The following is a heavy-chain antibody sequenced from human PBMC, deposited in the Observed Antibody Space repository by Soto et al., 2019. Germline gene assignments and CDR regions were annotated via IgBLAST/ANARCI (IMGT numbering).Heavy chain of an antibody. V-gene: IGHV4-31*03. CDR1: GGSISSGGYY. Sequence: PSETLSLTCTVSGGSISSGGYYWSWIRQHPGKGLEWIGYIYYSGSTYYNPSLKSRVTISVDTSKNQFSLKLSSVTAADTAVYYCARVGFLEWLPTGWFDPWGQGTLVTVSS. J-gene: IGHJ5*02. CDR3: ARVGFLEWLPTGWFDP. CDR2: IYYSGST. D-gene: IGHD3-3*01.